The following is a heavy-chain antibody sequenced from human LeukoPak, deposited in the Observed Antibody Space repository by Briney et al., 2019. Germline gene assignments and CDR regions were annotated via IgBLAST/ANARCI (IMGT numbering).Heavy chain of an antibody. V-gene: IGHV1-69*13. CDR3: AREAKKGYYDSSGHIDP. J-gene: IGHJ5*02. CDR2: IIPIFGTA. Sequence: SVTVSCKASGGTFSSYAISWVRQAPGQGLEWMGGIIPIFGTANYAQKFQGRVTITADESTSTAYMELSSLRSEDTAVYYCAREAKKGYYDSSGHIDPWGQGTLVTVSS. CDR1: GGTFSSYA. D-gene: IGHD3-22*01.